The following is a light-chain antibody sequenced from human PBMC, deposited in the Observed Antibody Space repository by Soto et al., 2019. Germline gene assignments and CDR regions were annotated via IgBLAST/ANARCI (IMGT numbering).Light chain of an antibody. CDR2: WAS. CDR1: QGVLYSSNNKNY. CDR3: QQYYHTTPT. J-gene: IGKJ3*01. V-gene: IGKV4-1*01. Sequence: DIVMTQSPDSLAVSLGERATIDCKSSQGVLYSSNNKNYLAWYQQKPGQPPKLLIYWASTRESGVPDRFSGSGSATHFTLTTSPLQAEDVAVYYRQQYYHTTPTFGSGTKVDX.